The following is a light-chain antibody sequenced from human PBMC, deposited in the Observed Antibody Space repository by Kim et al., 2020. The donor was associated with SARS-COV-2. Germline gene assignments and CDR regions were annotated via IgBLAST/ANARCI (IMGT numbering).Light chain of an antibody. Sequence: SGSPGERVTLSVRASQSVGSSLAWYQQNPGQVPRLLIYGASTRATGVPARFSGSGSGTEFTLTVSSLQSEDFAVYYCQHYSNWYTFGQGTKLEIK. CDR2: GAS. J-gene: IGKJ2*01. CDR3: QHYSNWYT. V-gene: IGKV3-15*01. CDR1: QSVGSS.